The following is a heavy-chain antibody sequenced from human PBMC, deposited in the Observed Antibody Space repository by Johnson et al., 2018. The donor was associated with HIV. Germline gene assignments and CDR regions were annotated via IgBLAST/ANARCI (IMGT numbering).Heavy chain of an antibody. Sequence: VQLVESGGGVVRPGGSLRLSCAASGFTFDDYGMSWVRQAPGKGLEWVSGINWNSGSTGYADSVKGRFTISRDNAKNSLYLQMSSLRPDDAAVYYCATIWPGNFAFDIWGQGTVVTVSS. D-gene: IGHD2-2*02. V-gene: IGHV3-20*04. CDR1: GFTFDDYG. J-gene: IGHJ3*02. CDR3: ATIWPGNFAFDI. CDR2: INWNSGST.